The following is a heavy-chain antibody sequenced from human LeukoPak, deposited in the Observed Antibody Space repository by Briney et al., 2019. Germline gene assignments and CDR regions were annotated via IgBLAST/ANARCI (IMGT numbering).Heavy chain of an antibody. Sequence: SQTLSLTCTVSGASIRSGDYCWSWIRQPPGKGLEWIGYIYDSGSTYYNPSLKSRITISVDTSENRFSLKLSSVTATDTAVYYCARDCSGGSCYGAFDIWGQGTMVTVSS. CDR2: IYDSGST. J-gene: IGHJ3*02. CDR3: ARDCSGGSCYGAFDI. CDR1: GASIRSGDYC. V-gene: IGHV4-30-4*01. D-gene: IGHD2-15*01.